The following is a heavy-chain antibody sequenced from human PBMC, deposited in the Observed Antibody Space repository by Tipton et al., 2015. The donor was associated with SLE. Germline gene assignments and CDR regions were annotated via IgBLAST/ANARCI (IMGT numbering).Heavy chain of an antibody. CDR1: GFSFRSYG. CDR3: AKEKRSGWYSTATDC. CDR2: VHSDGNEK. D-gene: IGHD6-19*01. V-gene: IGHV3-30*02. Sequence: QLVQSGGGVVQPGGSLRLSCAASGFSFRSYGMFWVRQTPGKGLERVAFVHSDGNEKYYADSLRDRFTISRDNSKNTMYLQISSLRSEDTAVYFCAKEKRSGWYSTATDCWGQGTLVIVSS. J-gene: IGHJ4*02.